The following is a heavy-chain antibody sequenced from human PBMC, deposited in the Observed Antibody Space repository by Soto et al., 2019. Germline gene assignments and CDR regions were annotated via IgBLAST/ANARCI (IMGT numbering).Heavy chain of an antibody. Sequence: QVQLQESGPGLVKPSETLSLSCVVSGGSISSSKWWSWVRQPPGKGLEWIGEIFESESPTYNPSLESRVTISVDKSNNQMSLKLRSVTAADTAVYYCARNGRYSLEYWGQGALVTVSS. CDR3: ARNGRYSLEY. CDR1: GGSISSSKW. J-gene: IGHJ4*02. D-gene: IGHD2-15*01. V-gene: IGHV4-4*02. CDR2: IFESESP.